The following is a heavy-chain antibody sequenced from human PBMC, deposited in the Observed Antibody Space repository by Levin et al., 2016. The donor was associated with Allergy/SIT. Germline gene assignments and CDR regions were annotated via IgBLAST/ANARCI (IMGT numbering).Heavy chain of an antibody. D-gene: IGHD5-12*01. Sequence: SETLSLTCAVYGGSFSGYYWSWIRQPPGKGLEWIGEINHSGSTNYNPSLKSRVTISVDTSKNQFSLKLSSVTAADTAVYYCARIVATRPFDYWGQGTLVTVSS. CDR3: ARIVATRPFDY. CDR1: GGSFSGYY. J-gene: IGHJ4*02. CDR2: INHSGST. V-gene: IGHV4-34*01.